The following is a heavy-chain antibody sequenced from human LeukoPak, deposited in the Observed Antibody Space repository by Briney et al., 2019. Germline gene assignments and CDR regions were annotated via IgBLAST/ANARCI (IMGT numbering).Heavy chain of an antibody. J-gene: IGHJ4*02. CDR3: ARLSTVTTSFDY. V-gene: IGHV4-61*09. CDR2: IFARQNT. Sequence: SETLSLTCTVSGGSISSGSHFWTWIRQPAGKGLEWIGHIFARQNTNYNPSLKSRLTISEDTSKNQFSLKLSSVTAADTAVYYCARLSTVTTSFDYWGQGTLVTVSS. D-gene: IGHD4-11*01. CDR1: GGSISSGSHF.